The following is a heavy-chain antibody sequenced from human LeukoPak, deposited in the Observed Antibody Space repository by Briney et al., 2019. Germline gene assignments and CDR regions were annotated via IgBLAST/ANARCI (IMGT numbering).Heavy chain of an antibody. D-gene: IGHD6-13*01. CDR2: INHSGST. CDR3: ARDNSSSLVHNWFDP. Sequence: SETLSLTCAVYGGSFSGYYWSWIRQPPGKGLEWIGEINHSGSTNYNPSLKSRVTISVDTSKNQFSLKLSSVTAADTAVYYCARDNSSSLVHNWFDPWGQGTLVTVSS. V-gene: IGHV4-34*01. CDR1: GGSFSGYY. J-gene: IGHJ5*02.